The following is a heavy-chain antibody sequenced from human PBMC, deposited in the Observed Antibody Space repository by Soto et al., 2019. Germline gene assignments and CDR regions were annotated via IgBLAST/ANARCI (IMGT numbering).Heavy chain of an antibody. Sequence: ASVKVSCKASGYTFTSHGISWVRQAPGQGLEWMGWISAYNGNTNYAQKLQGRVTMTTDTSTSTAYMELRSLRSDDTAVYYCAREYCSGGSCYSDAFDIWGQGTMVTVSS. D-gene: IGHD2-15*01. CDR2: ISAYNGNT. J-gene: IGHJ3*02. CDR1: GYTFTSHG. V-gene: IGHV1-18*01. CDR3: AREYCSGGSCYSDAFDI.